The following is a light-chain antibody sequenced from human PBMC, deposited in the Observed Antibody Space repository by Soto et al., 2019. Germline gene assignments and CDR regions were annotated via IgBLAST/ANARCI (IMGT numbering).Light chain of an antibody. Sequence: QSALAQPPSASGTPGQRVTISCSGSSSNIGSNTVNWYQHLPGTAPRLLIYSNNQRPSGVPDRFSGSKSGTSASLAISGLQSEDEADYYCATWDDSLNGVLFGGGTKVTVL. V-gene: IGLV1-44*01. CDR3: ATWDDSLNGVL. CDR2: SNN. CDR1: SSNIGSNT. J-gene: IGLJ2*01.